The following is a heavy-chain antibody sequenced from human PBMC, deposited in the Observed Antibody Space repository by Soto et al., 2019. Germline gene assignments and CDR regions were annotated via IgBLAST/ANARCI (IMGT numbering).Heavy chain of an antibody. Sequence: VASVKVSCKASGYTFTSYAMHWVRQAPGQRLEWMGWINAGNGNTKYSQKFQGRVTITRDTSASTAYMELSSLRSEDTAVYYCARDGAIAARPGAFDIWGQGTMVTVSS. CDR1: GYTFTSYA. CDR2: INAGNGNT. J-gene: IGHJ3*02. D-gene: IGHD6-6*01. CDR3: ARDGAIAARPGAFDI. V-gene: IGHV1-3*01.